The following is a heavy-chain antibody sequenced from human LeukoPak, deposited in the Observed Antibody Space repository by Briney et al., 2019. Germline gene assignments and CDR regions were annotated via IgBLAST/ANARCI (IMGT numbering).Heavy chain of an antibody. CDR3: AELGITMIGGV. V-gene: IGHV3-48*04. Sequence: GGSLRLSCAASGFTFSIYNMNWVRQAPGKGLEWVSYISSSGSTIYYADSVKGRFTISRDNAKNSLYLQMNSLRAEDTAVYYCAELGITMIGGVWGKGTTVTISS. D-gene: IGHD3-10*02. J-gene: IGHJ6*04. CDR2: ISSSGSTI. CDR1: GFTFSIYN.